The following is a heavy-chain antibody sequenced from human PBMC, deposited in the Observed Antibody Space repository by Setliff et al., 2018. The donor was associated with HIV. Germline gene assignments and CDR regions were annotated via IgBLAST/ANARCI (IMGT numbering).Heavy chain of an antibody. CDR3: ARKGAVTGHSFDS. Sequence: NPSETLSLTCTVSGGSISGYYWSWIRQPPGKGLEWIGEIDHSGNTNYNPSLKSRVTVSIDTSKNQFSLKLRSVTAADTAIYYCARKGAVTGHSFDSWGPGALVTVSS. D-gene: IGHD6-19*01. J-gene: IGHJ4*02. CDR2: IDHSGNT. CDR1: GGSISGYY. V-gene: IGHV4-34*01.